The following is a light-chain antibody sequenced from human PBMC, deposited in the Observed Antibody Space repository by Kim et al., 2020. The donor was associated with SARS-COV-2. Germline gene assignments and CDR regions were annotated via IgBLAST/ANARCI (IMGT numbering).Light chain of an antibody. J-gene: IGKJ1*01. CDR3: QQYHNWPGT. CDR2: GAS. CDR1: LPIHTN. V-gene: IGKV3-15*01. Sequence: VSPGERVTRCCRASLPIHTNLAWHQQTPGQAPRLLIHGASTRATGVPVRFSGSGSGTEFTLTIRSLQSEDFADYNCQQYHNWPGTFGPGTKVEIK.